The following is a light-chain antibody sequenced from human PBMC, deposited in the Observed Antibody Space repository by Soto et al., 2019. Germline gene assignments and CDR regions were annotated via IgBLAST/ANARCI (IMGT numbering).Light chain of an antibody. CDR1: SSDVGNYNY. V-gene: IGLV2-8*01. CDR2: EVN. CDR3: SSFAVTNNDV. Sequence: QSVLTQPPSASGSPGQSVTISCIGTSSDVGNYNYVSWYQHHPGKAPKLMIFEVNKRPSGVPARFSGSKSDNTASLTISGLQAADEADYYCSSFAVTNNDVFGSGTKVTVL. J-gene: IGLJ1*01.